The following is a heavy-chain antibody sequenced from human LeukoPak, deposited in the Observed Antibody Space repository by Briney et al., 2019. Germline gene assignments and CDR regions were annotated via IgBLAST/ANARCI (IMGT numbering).Heavy chain of an antibody. V-gene: IGHV1-18*01. CDR3: AREGTTAMARYYYYYYGMDV. D-gene: IGHD5-18*01. CDR2: ISAYNGNT. CDR1: GYTFTSYG. Sequence: GASVKVSCKASGYTFTSYGISWVRQAPGQGLEWMGWISAYNGNTNYAQKLQGRVTMTTDTSTSTAYMELRSLRSDDTAVYYRAREGTTAMARYYYYYYGMDVWGQGTTVTVSS. J-gene: IGHJ6*02.